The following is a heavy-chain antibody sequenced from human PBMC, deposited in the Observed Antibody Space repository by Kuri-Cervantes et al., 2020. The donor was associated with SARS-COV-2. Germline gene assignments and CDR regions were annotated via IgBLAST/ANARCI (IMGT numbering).Heavy chain of an antibody. CDR3: ARDASYSGSYGSFQH. J-gene: IGHJ1*01. Sequence: GESLKISCAASGFTFSSYGMHWVRQAPGKGLEWVALISYDGSDKNYADSVKGRFTISRDNSKNTLYLQMNTLKTEDTAMFYCARDASYSGSYGSFQHWGQGTLVTVSS. CDR2: ISYDGSDK. V-gene: IGHV3-30*05. D-gene: IGHD1-26*01. CDR1: GFTFSSYG.